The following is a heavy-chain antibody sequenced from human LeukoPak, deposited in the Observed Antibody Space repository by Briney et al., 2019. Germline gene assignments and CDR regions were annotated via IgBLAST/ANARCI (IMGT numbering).Heavy chain of an antibody. V-gene: IGHV3-30-3*01. J-gene: IGHJ6*02. CDR3: AREDGDYYYGMDV. CDR1: GFTFSSYA. Sequence: PGRSLRLSCAASGFTFSSYAMHWVRQAPGKGLVWVAVISYDGSNKYYADSVKGRFTISRDNSKNTLYLQMNSLRAEDTAVYYCAREDGDYYYGMDVWGQGTTVTVSS. D-gene: IGHD4-17*01. CDR2: ISYDGSNK.